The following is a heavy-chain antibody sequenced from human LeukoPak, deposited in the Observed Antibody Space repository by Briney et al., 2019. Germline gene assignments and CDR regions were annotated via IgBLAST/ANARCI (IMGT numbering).Heavy chain of an antibody. CDR1: GFTFSSYE. CDR3: ARAHLYYYYGMDV. V-gene: IGHV3-48*03. Sequence: GGSLILSCAASGFTFSSYEMNWVRQAPGKGLEWVSYISSSGSTIYYADSVKGRFTISRDNAKNSLYLQMNSLRAEDTAVYYCARAHLYYYYGMDVWGQGTTVTVSS. CDR2: ISSSGSTI. J-gene: IGHJ6*02.